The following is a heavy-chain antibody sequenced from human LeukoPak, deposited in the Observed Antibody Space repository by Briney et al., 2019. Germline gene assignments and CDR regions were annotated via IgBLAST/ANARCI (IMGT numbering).Heavy chain of an antibody. CDR3: ARGRIIGP. Sequence: PSETLSLTCTVSGGSISSYYWSWIRQPPGKGLEWIGYIYYSGSTNHNPSLKSRVTISVDTSKNQFSLKLRSVTAADTAVYYCARGRIIGPWGQGTLVTVSS. CDR1: GGSISSYY. CDR2: IYYSGST. D-gene: IGHD1-14*01. V-gene: IGHV4-59*01. J-gene: IGHJ4*02.